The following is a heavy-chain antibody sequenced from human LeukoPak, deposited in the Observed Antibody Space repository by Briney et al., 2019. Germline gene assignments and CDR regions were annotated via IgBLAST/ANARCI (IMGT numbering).Heavy chain of an antibody. V-gene: IGHV4-59*01. CDR3: AREGLLPGSFDY. J-gene: IGHJ4*02. Sequence: SETLSLTCTVSGGSISTYYWSWIRQPPGKGLEWIGYIYYSGSTNYNPSLRSRVTISVDTSKNQFSLKLSSVTAADTAVYYCAREGLLPGSFDYWGQGTLVTVSS. CDR2: IYYSGST. CDR1: GGSISTYY. D-gene: IGHD3-22*01.